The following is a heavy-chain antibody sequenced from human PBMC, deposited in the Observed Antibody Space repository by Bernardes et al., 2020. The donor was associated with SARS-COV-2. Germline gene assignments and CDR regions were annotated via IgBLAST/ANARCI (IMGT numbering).Heavy chain of an antibody. J-gene: IGHJ4*02. Sequence: GGSLRLSCAASGFTFSSYAMSWVRQAPGKGLEWVSGIRASGGSTNYADSVKGRFTISRDNSKNTLYLQMNSLRAEDTAVYYCASHREVYYDSSGYYWGQGTLVTVSS. CDR1: GFTFSSYA. CDR2: IRASGGST. D-gene: IGHD3-22*01. V-gene: IGHV3-23*01. CDR3: ASHREVYYDSSGYY.